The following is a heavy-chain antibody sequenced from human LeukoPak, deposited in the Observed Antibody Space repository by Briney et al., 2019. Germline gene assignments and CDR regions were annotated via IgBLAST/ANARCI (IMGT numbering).Heavy chain of an antibody. V-gene: IGHV3-21*01. CDR3: ARGDHLTGFDS. J-gene: IGHJ4*02. CDR2: ISTSGVHT. D-gene: IGHD3-9*01. Sequence: PGGSLRLSCEASGFTFSSSSMNWVRQAPGKGLEWVSSISTSGVHTFFADSVKGRFSISRDSAKNSLFLQMNSLRPEDSAVFFCARGDHLTGFDSWGQGTLVAVSS. CDR1: GFTFSSSS.